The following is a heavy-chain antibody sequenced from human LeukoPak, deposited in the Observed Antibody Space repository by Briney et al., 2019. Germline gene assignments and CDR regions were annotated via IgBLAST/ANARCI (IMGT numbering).Heavy chain of an antibody. J-gene: IGHJ5*02. CDR1: GFTFRKFD. D-gene: IGHD5-12*01. CDR3: VRALYNSGQFNP. CDR2: ISSSGDT. Sequence: GGSLRLSCAASGFTFRKFDMHWVRQATGKGLEWVSGISSSGDTFYQDSVKGRFTISRENGENSLFLQLNSLRTGDTAVYYCVRALYNSGQFNPWGQGTLVTVSS. V-gene: IGHV3-13*04.